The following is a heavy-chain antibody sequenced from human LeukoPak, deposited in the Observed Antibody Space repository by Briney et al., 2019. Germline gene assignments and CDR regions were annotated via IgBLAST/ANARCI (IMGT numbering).Heavy chain of an antibody. V-gene: IGHV1-18*01. CDR3: ARDPSSSWWQGDAFDI. Sequence: GASVKVSCKASGYTFTSYGISWVRQAPGQGLEWMGWISAYNGNTNYAQKLQGRVTMTTDTSTSTAYMVMRSVRSDDTAVYYCARDPSSSWWQGDAFDIWGQGTMVTVSS. CDR2: ISAYNGNT. CDR1: GYTFTSYG. J-gene: IGHJ3*02. D-gene: IGHD6-13*01.